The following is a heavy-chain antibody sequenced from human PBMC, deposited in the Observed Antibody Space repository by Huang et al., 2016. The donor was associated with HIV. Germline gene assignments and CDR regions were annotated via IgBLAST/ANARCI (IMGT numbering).Heavy chain of an antibody. J-gene: IGHJ4*02. CDR3: VKGDIVGTANFFDY. D-gene: IGHD1-26*01. V-gene: IGHV3-9*01. Sequence: EVQLVESGGNLIQTGGFLRLACAASGFRVDNSAMSWVLQAPGKGLEWGSSIRWKSANIAYGDSVKGRFTISRDNARNSLYLQMNSLRPDDTALYYCVKGDIVGTANFFDYWGQGTQVSVSS. CDR2: IRWKSANI. CDR1: GFRVDNSA.